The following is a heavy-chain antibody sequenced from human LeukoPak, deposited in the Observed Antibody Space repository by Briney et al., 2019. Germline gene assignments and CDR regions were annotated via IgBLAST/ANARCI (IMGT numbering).Heavy chain of an antibody. D-gene: IGHD6-19*01. J-gene: IGHJ3*02. Sequence: PSGTLSLTCAVSGGSFSSYYWSWIRQPPGKGLEWVGYIYYSGSTNYNPSLKSRVTISVDTSKNQFSLKLSSVTAADTAVYYCARDWIAVALDAFDIWGQGTMVTVSS. CDR1: GGSFSSYY. V-gene: IGHV4-59*12. CDR2: IYYSGST. CDR3: ARDWIAVALDAFDI.